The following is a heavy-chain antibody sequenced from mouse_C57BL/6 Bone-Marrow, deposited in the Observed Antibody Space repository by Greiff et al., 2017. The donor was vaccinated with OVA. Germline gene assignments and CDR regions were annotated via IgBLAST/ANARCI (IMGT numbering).Heavy chain of an antibody. J-gene: IGHJ3*01. Sequence: EVQLVESGGGLVKPGGSLKLSCAASGFTFSDYGMHWVRQAPEKGLEWVAYISSGSSTIYYADTVKGRLTISRDNAKNTLFLQMTGLSAEDTARYYCASWEFAYWGQGTLVTVSA. CDR2: ISSGSSTI. V-gene: IGHV5-17*01. D-gene: IGHD4-1*01. CDR3: ASWEFAY. CDR1: GFTFSDYG.